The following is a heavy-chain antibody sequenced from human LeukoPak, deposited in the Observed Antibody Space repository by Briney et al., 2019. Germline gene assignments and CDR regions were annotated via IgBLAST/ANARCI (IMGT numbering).Heavy chain of an antibody. J-gene: IGHJ4*02. D-gene: IGHD4-23*01. V-gene: IGHV3-20*04. Sequence: GGSLRLTCAASGFTFDDYGMSWVRQAPGKGLEWVSGINWNGGSTGYADSVKGRFTISRDNAKNSLYLQMNSLRAEDTAVYYCAREGYGGNSGDSPLDYWGQGTLVTVSS. CDR1: GFTFDDYG. CDR2: INWNGGST. CDR3: AREGYGGNSGDSPLDY.